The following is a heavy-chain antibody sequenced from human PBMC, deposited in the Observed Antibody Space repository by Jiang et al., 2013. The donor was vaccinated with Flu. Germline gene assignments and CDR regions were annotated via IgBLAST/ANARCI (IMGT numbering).Heavy chain of an antibody. CDR1: GGSISTYY. J-gene: IGHJ4*02. V-gene: IGHV4-59*01. D-gene: IGHD1-20*01. CDR2: IYYTGST. CDR3: ARERVTGTKRSADY. Sequence: GLVKPSETLSLTCYVSGGSISTYYWSWIRQPPGKGLEWIGFIYYTGSTDYNPSLKSRVTISIDTSNNQFSLKLSSVTAADTAMYYCARERVTGTKRSADYWGQGTLVTVSS.